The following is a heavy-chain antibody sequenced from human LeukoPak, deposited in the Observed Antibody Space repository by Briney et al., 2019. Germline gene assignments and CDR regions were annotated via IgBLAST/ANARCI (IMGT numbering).Heavy chain of an antibody. V-gene: IGHV4-59*12. Sequence: PSETLSLTCTVSGGSICSYYWSWIRQPPGKGLEWIGYIYYSGSTNYNPSLKSRVTISVDTSKNQFSLKLSSVTAADTAVYYCARGVHSVPGNFDLWGRGTLVTVSS. CDR3: ARGVHSVPGNFDL. D-gene: IGHD1-1*01. CDR2: IYYSGST. CDR1: GGSICSYY. J-gene: IGHJ2*01.